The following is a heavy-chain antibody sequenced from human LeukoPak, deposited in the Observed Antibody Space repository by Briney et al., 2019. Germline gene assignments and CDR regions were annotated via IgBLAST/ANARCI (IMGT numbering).Heavy chain of an antibody. Sequence: GGSLRLSCEASGFTFSRFWMSWVRQAPGEGLEWVANIDEGGSEKYHVGPVRGRFTISRDNAKNSLYLQMNSLRAEDTAVYYCVRDPTRAECSDGSCYLDYWGQGTLVSVSS. CDR1: GFTFSRFW. V-gene: IGHV3-7*03. J-gene: IGHJ4*02. D-gene: IGHD2-15*01. CDR2: IDEGGSEK. CDR3: VRDPTRAECSDGSCYLDY.